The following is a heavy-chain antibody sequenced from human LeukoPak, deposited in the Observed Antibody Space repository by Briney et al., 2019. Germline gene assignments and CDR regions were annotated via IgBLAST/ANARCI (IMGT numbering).Heavy chain of an antibody. Sequence: GGSLRLSCAASGFTFSGSAMHWVRQASGKGLEWVGRIRSKANSYATAYAASVKGRFTISRDDSKNTLYLQMNSLRAEDTAVYYCAKDHSNALLRFGEVIRKTRDGYFDYWGQGTLVTVSS. D-gene: IGHD3-10*01. CDR2: IRSKANSYAT. J-gene: IGHJ4*02. V-gene: IGHV3-73*01. CDR3: AKDHSNALLRFGEVIRKTRDGYFDY. CDR1: GFTFSGSA.